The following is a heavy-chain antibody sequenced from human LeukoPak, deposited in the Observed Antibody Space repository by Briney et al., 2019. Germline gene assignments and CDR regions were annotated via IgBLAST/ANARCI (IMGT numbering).Heavy chain of an antibody. CDR2: IYYSGST. CDR3: AKAGVRYYDSSGLHAFDI. J-gene: IGHJ3*02. Sequence: SETLSLTRTVSGGSISSTSYFWGWIRQPPGKGLEWIGTIYYSGSTYYNPSLKSRVTMSVDTSRNQFSLKLSSVNAADTAVYYCAKAGVRYYDSSGLHAFDIWGQGTMVTVSS. D-gene: IGHD3-22*01. V-gene: IGHV4-39*01. CDR1: GGSISSTSYF.